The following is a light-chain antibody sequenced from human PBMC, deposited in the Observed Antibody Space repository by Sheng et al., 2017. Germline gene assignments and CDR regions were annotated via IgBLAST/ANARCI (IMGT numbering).Light chain of an antibody. CDR2: GAS. CDR3: QQYNDWPMYT. V-gene: IGKV3-15*01. CDR1: QSIGTN. Sequence: EVVLTQFPATLSVSPGEGATLSCRASQSIGTNLAWYQQKPGQAPRLLIFGASSRGAGIPARFSGSGSGTEFTLTISSLQSEDFVLYYCQQYNDWPMYTFGQGTKLEIK. J-gene: IGKJ2*01.